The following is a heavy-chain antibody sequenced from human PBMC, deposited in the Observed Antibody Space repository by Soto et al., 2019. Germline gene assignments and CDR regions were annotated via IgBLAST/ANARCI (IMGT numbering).Heavy chain of an antibody. Sequence: EVQLLESGGGLVQPGGSLRLSCAASGFTFSSYAMSWVRQAPGKGLEWVSAISGSGGSTYYADSVKGRFTISRDNSKNTLYLKMNSLRAEDTAVYYCAKDYRARYLLFDYWGQGTLVTVSS. D-gene: IGHD1-1*01. CDR3: AKDYRARYLLFDY. V-gene: IGHV3-23*01. J-gene: IGHJ4*02. CDR2: ISGSGGST. CDR1: GFTFSSYA.